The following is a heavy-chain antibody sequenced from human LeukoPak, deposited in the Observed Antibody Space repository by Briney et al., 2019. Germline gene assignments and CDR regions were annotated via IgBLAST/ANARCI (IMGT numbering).Heavy chain of an antibody. J-gene: IGHJ5*02. CDR1: GFTFSSYA. CDR3: PKHFSPYCTNGVCYRWFDP. V-gene: IGHV3-23*01. Sequence: PGGSLRLSCAASGFTFSSYAMSWVRQAPGKGLEWVSAISGSGGSTYYADSVKGRFTISRDNSKNTLYLQMNSLRAEDTAVYYFPKHFSPYCTNGVCYRWFDPWGQGTLVTVSS. CDR2: ISGSGGST. D-gene: IGHD2-8*01.